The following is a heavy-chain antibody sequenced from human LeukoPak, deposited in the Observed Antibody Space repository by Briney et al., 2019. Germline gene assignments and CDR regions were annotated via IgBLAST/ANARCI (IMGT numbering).Heavy chain of an antibody. J-gene: IGHJ6*02. V-gene: IGHV1-24*01. Sequence: GASVKVSCKVSGYTLTELSMHWVRQAPGKGLEWVGGFDPEDGETIYAQKFQGRVTMTEDTSTDTAYMELSSLRSEDTAVYYCATDWARAWLGTYYYYGMDVWGQGTTVTVSS. D-gene: IGHD6-19*01. CDR1: GYTLTELS. CDR3: ATDWARAWLGTYYYYGMDV. CDR2: FDPEDGET.